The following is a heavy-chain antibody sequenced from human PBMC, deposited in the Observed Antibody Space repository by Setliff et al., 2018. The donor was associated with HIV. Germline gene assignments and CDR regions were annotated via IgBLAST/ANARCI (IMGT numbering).Heavy chain of an antibody. CDR3: VRSGYYWNTSPSF. CDR1: GDSVTSETYC. J-gene: IGHJ4*01. CDR2: SCYSRIT. V-gene: IGHV4-39*01. Sequence: PSETLSLTCTVSGDSVTSETYCWGWIRQPPEKGLEWIGSSCYSRITYYNSSLKSRATLSVDTPRNQLSLKLSSVTAADTAVYYCVRSGYYWNTSPSFWGHGTLVTVS. D-gene: IGHD1-1*01.